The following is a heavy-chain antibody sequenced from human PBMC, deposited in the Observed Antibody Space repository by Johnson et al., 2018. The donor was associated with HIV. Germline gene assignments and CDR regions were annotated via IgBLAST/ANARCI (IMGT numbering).Heavy chain of an antibody. J-gene: IGHJ3*02. CDR1: GFTFSNVW. V-gene: IGHV3-66*01. CDR2: IYSGGST. D-gene: IGHD2-2*01. Sequence: VQLVESGGGFVEPGGSLRLSCAASGFTFSNVWMTWVRQAPGKGLEWVSVIYSGGSTYYADSVKGRFTISRDNSKNTLYLQMNSVRAEDTAVYYCARGLGSRSAFDIWGQGTMVTVSS. CDR3: ARGLGSRSAFDI.